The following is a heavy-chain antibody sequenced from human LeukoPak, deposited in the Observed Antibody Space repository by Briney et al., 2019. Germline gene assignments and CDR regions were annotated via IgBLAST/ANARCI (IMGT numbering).Heavy chain of an antibody. V-gene: IGHV3-43*02. J-gene: IGHJ3*02. CDR3: AKEGIAVAGGAFDI. Sequence: PGGSLRLSCAASGFTFDDYAMHWVRQAPGKGLEWVSLISGDGGSTYYADSVKGRFTISRDNSKYSLYLQMNSLSTEDTALYYCAKEGIAVAGGAFDIWGQGTMVTVSS. D-gene: IGHD6-19*01. CDR2: ISGDGGST. CDR1: GFTFDDYA.